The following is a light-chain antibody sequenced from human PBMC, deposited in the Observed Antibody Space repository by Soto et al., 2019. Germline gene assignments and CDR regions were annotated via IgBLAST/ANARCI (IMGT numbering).Light chain of an antibody. CDR3: QQYNSYAMYT. Sequence: DIQMTQSPSTPSASVGDRVTITCRASQSISSWLAWYQQKPGKAPKLLIYDASSLESGVPSRFSGSGSGTEFTLTISSLQPDDFATYYCQQYNSYAMYTFGQGTKLEIK. J-gene: IGKJ2*01. V-gene: IGKV1-5*01. CDR2: DAS. CDR1: QSISSW.